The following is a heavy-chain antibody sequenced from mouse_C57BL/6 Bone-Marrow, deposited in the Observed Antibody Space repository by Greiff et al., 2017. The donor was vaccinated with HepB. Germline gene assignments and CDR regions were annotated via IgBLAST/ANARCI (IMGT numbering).Heavy chain of an antibody. CDR2: IYPGSGST. CDR1: GYTFTSYW. CDR3: ARNGLRDYGSFHY. J-gene: IGHJ2*01. V-gene: IGHV1-55*01. Sequence: VQLQQPGAELVKPGASVKMSCKASGYTFTSYWITWVKQRPGQGLEWIGDIYPGSGSTNYNEKFKSKATLTVDTSSSTAYMQLSSLTSEDSAVYYCARNGLRDYGSFHYWGQGTTLTVSS. D-gene: IGHD1-1*01.